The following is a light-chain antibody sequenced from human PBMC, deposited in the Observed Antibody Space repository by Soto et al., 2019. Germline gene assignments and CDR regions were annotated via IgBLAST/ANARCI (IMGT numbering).Light chain of an antibody. CDR3: QQYGSSPLT. CDR2: GAF. Sequence: EILLTQSPVTLSLSPGDRATLSCRASQSVSTTYLDWYQQKPGQPPRLLIYGAFNRATGIPDRFSGRGSGTDFTLTISRLEPEDFAVYYCQQYGSSPLTFGQGTKVEIK. V-gene: IGKV3-20*01. CDR1: QSVSTTY. J-gene: IGKJ1*01.